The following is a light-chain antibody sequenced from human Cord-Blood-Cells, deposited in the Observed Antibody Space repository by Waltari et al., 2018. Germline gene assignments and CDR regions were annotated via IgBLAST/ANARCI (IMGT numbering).Light chain of an antibody. CDR1: QSVSSSY. CDR2: GAS. J-gene: IGKJ1*01. Sequence: EIVLTQSPGTLSLSPGERATLSCRASQSVSSSYLAWYQQKPGQAPRLLIYGASSRASTIPDRLSGNASGTHFTLTISRRESEDGAVYYCQQNGSSLSWTLSQGNKVEIK. V-gene: IGKV3-20*01. CDR3: QQNGSSLSWT.